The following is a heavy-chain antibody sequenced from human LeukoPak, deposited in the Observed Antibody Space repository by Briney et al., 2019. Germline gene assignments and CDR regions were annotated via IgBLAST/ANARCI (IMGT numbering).Heavy chain of an antibody. J-gene: IGHJ5*02. D-gene: IGHD2-2*01. V-gene: IGHV6-1*01. Sequence: SQTLSLTCAISGDSVSSNSVTWNWIRQSPSRGLKWLGRTYYRSTWYNDYAVSVRGRITVNPDTSKNQFSLHPNSVTPEDTAVYYCARRLTQYDCFDPWGQGILVTVSS. CDR2: TYYRSTWYN. CDR1: GDSVSSNSVT. CDR3: ARRLTQYDCFDP.